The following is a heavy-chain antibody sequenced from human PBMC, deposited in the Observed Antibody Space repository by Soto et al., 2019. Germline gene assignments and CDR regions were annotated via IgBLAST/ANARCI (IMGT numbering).Heavy chain of an antibody. CDR1: GFTFSSYW. D-gene: IGHD6-6*01. CDR3: ARVEGAARYYYYGMEV. Sequence: SLSCAASGFTFSSYWMSWVRQAPGKGLEWVANIKQDGSEKYYVDSVKGRFTISRDNAKNSLYLQMNSLRAEDTAVYYCARVEGAARYYYYGMEVWGQGTTVTVSS. J-gene: IGHJ6*02. V-gene: IGHV3-7*05. CDR2: IKQDGSEK.